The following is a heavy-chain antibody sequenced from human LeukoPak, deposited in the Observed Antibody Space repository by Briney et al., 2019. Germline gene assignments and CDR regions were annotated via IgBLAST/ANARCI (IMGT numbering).Heavy chain of an antibody. CDR2: LNEDGSVK. CDR3: GRDYDRTVDF. Sequence: GESLKISCAASGFTFSTYWMSWVRQAPGKGLEWVAILNEDGSVKYYVDSVKGRFTISRDNAKNSLHLQMHSLRAEDTAVYYCGRDYDRTVDFWGQGTLVTVSS. CDR1: GFTFSTYW. D-gene: IGHD3-22*01. V-gene: IGHV3-7*04. J-gene: IGHJ4*02.